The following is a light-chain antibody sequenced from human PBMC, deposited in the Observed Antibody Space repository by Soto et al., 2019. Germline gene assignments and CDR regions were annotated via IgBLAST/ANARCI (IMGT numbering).Light chain of an antibody. CDR3: SSYAGSSNV. J-gene: IGLJ1*01. V-gene: IGLV2-8*01. Sequence: QSVLTQPPSASGSPGQSVAISCTGTSSDVGGYNYFSWYQQHPGKAPKLMIYEVNKRPSGVPDRFSGSKSGNTASLTVSGLKAEDEADYYCSSYAGSSNVFGTGTKVTVL. CDR2: EVN. CDR1: SSDVGGYNY.